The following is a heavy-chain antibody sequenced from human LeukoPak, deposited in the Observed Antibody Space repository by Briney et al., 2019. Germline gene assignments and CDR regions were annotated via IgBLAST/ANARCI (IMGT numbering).Heavy chain of an antibody. CDR3: ARAKYCSSTSCRVFDY. J-gene: IGHJ4*02. Sequence: SETLSLTCTVSGGSVSSGSYYWSWIRQPPGKGLEWIGYIYYSGSTNYNPSLKSRVTISVDTSKNQFSLKLSSVTAADTAVYYCARAKYCSSTSCRVFDYWGQGTLVTVSS. D-gene: IGHD2-2*01. CDR2: IYYSGST. V-gene: IGHV4-61*01. CDR1: GGSVSSGSYY.